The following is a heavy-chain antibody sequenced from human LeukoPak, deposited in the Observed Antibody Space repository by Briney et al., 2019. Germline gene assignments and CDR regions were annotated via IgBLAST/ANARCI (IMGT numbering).Heavy chain of an antibody. CDR2: ISSSSSYI. D-gene: IGHD6-19*01. Sequence: PGGSLRLSCAASGFTFSSYSMNWVRQAPGKGLEWVSSISSSSSYIYYADSVKGRFTISRDNAKNSLYLQMNSLRAEDTAVYYCARAPYSSGWEPFDYWGQGTLVTVSS. V-gene: IGHV3-21*01. J-gene: IGHJ4*02. CDR1: GFTFSSYS. CDR3: ARAPYSSGWEPFDY.